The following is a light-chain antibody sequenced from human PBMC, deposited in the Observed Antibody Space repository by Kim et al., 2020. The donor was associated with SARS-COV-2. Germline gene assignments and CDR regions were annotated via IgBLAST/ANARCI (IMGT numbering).Light chain of an antibody. V-gene: IGKV1-39*01. J-gene: IGKJ2*01. CDR3: QQSHSTPYT. Sequence: AYVGDRVIITCRAGQSITTHVNWVQQKPGNAPKLLISAASTLQSDFPSRFSGTGSGTNFTLTISTLQPADFATYYCQQSHSTPYTFGQGTRLAI. CDR1: QSITTH. CDR2: AAS.